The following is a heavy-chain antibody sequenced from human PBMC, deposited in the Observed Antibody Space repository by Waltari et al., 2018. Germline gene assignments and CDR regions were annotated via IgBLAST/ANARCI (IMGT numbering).Heavy chain of an antibody. CDR3: ARVGGYSGWFDP. D-gene: IGHD2-15*01. CDR1: GFTFSDHY. V-gene: IGHV3-72*01. Sequence: EVQLVESGGGLVQPGGSLRLSCAASGFTFSDHYMDWVRPAPGKGLEWVGRTRNKANSYTTEYAATVKGRFTISRDDSKNSLYLQMNSLKTEDTAVYYCARVGGYSGWFDPWGQGTLVTVSS. J-gene: IGHJ5*02. CDR2: TRNKANSYTT.